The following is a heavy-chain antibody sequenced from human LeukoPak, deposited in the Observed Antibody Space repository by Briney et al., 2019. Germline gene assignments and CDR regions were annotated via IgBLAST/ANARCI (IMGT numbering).Heavy chain of an antibody. J-gene: IGHJ4*02. Sequence: GGSLRLSCAASGFTFSSYSMNWVRQAPGKGLEWVSYISSSTSTIYYADSVKGRFTISRDNAKNSLYLQMNSLRAEDTAVYYCARDSGIAAAVELWGQGTLATVS. CDR2: ISSSTSTI. CDR1: GFTFSSYS. D-gene: IGHD6-13*01. CDR3: ARDSGIAAAVEL. V-gene: IGHV3-48*01.